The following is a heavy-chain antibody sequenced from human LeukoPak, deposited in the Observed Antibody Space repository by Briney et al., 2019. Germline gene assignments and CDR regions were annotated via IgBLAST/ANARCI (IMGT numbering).Heavy chain of an antibody. CDR1: GRSISRGGYY. Sequence: SGTVSLTCTVSGRSISRGGYYWSWIRQHPGKGLEWIGYIYYLGSTYYNPSLKSRVTISVDTSKNQFSLNLSSVTAADTAVYYCARVPMGASYYYMDVWGKGTTVTVSS. J-gene: IGHJ6*03. V-gene: IGHV4-31*03. D-gene: IGHD1-26*01. CDR2: IYYLGST. CDR3: ARVPMGASYYYMDV.